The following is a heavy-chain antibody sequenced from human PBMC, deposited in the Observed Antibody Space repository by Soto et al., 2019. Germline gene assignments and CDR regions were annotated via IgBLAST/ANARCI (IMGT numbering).Heavy chain of an antibody. Sequence: GESLKISCKGSGYSFTTHWIGWVRQMPGKGLEWMGIIHPGDSDTRYSPSFQGQVTISVDKSISTAFLRWSSLKAADTAIYYCARILPVASSNTFDHCRQGTLVTVSS. V-gene: IGHV5-51*01. CDR2: IHPGDSDT. J-gene: IGHJ5*02. D-gene: IGHD5-12*01. CDR3: ARILPVASSNTFDH. CDR1: GYSFTTHW.